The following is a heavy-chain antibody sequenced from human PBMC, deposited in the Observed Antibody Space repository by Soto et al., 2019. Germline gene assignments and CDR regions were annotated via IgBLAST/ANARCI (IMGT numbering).Heavy chain of an antibody. CDR2: ICYSGGT. CDR3: ASGEGGNYCFDY. J-gene: IGHJ4*02. V-gene: IGHV4-31*03. Sequence: QVQLQESGPGLVKPSQTLSLTCTVSGGSISSTNYYWSWIRQHPGKGLEWIGNICYSGGTYYNAALKSRITISVGTSKNQFFLQLSSVTAADTAVYYCASGEGGNYCFDYWGQRTLVTVSS. D-gene: IGHD3-10*01. CDR1: GGSISSTNYY.